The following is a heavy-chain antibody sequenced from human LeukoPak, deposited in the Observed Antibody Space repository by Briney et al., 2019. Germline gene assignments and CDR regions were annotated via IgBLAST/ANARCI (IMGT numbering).Heavy chain of an antibody. V-gene: IGHV3-48*03. CDR3: ARDRLRITMVRGYMDV. CDR2: ISSSGSTI. CDR1: GFTFSSYE. Sequence: PGGSLRLSCAASGFTFSSYEMNWVRQAPGKGLEWVPYISSSGSTIYYADSVKGRFTISRDNAKNSLYLQMNSLRAEDTAVYYCARDRLRITMVRGYMDVWGKGTTVTVSS. D-gene: IGHD3-10*01. J-gene: IGHJ6*03.